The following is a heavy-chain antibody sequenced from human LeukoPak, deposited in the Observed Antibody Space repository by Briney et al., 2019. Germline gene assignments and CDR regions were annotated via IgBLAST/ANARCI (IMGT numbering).Heavy chain of an antibody. V-gene: IGHV3-30-3*01. CDR1: GFSFSGYA. Sequence: AGSLRLSCAASGFSFSGYALHWVRQPPGKGLGWVAVISYDGSNKYYADSVKGRFTISRDNSKNTLYLQMNSLRAEDTAVYYCARDVGGWSFFDYWGQGTLVTVSS. J-gene: IGHJ4*02. CDR3: ARDVGGWSFFDY. CDR2: ISYDGSNK. D-gene: IGHD6-19*01.